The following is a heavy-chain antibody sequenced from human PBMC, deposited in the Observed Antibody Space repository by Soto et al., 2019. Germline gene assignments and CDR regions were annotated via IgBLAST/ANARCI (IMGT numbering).Heavy chain of an antibody. J-gene: IGHJ3*01. D-gene: IGHD6-19*01. CDR3: ARDRQQWLEPAGGALPF. CDR1: GFTLSSYV. V-gene: IGHV3-30-3*01. CDR2: ISYAGNDN. Sequence: QVQLVESGGGVVQPGRSLRLSCAASGFTLSSYVMHWVRQAPGKGLEWVARISYAGNDNYYADSVKGRFTISRDNSKKPLYLPMTSLRADDPAVYYCARDRQQWLEPAGGALPFWGQGTMVIVSS.